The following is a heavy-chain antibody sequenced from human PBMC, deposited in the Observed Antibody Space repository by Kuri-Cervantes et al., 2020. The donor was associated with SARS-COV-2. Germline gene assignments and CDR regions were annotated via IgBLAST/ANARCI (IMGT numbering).Heavy chain of an antibody. CDR3: ARAFVVVVAAWRTGMDV. Sequence: GESLKISCAASGFTFSSYGMHWVRQAPGKGLEWVAVISYDGSNKYYADSVKGRFTISRDNSKNTQYLQMNSPRAEDTAVYYCARAFVVVVAAWRTGMDVWGQGTTVTVSS. CDR1: GFTFSSYG. CDR2: ISYDGSNK. V-gene: IGHV3-30*03. J-gene: IGHJ6*02. D-gene: IGHD2-15*01.